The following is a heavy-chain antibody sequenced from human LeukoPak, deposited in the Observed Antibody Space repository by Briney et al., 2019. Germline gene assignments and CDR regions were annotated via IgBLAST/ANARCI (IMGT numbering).Heavy chain of an antibody. CDR2: IYYTGIT. Sequence: KTSETLSLTCTVSGGSLSSYYWSWIRQTPGKGLEWIEDIYYTGITNYNPSLKSRVTISVDTSKNQFSLQLNSVTPEDTAVYYCARGGLISLANTPLGAFDIWGQGTMVSVSS. V-gene: IGHV4-59*12. J-gene: IGHJ3*02. CDR3: ARGGLISLANTPLGAFDI. CDR1: GGSLSSYY. D-gene: IGHD3/OR15-3a*01.